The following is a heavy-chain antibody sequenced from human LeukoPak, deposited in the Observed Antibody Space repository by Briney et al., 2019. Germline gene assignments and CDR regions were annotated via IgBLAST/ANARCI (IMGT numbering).Heavy chain of an antibody. D-gene: IGHD6-13*01. CDR2: ISTGSSAI. CDR1: GFTFNNYN. Sequence: GGSLRLSCAASGFTFNNYNMNWVRQAPGKGPEWVAYISTGSSAIYYAASVKGRFTISRDNSENTLYLQMNSLRAEDTALYYCASDGIAVDRGIGYFDYWGQGTLVTVSS. CDR3: ASDGIAVDRGIGYFDY. J-gene: IGHJ4*02. V-gene: IGHV3-48*01.